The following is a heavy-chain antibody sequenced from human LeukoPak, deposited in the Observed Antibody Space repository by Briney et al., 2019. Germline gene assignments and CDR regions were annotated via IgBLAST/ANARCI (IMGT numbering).Heavy chain of an antibody. Sequence: GGSLRLSCAASGFTFGDYAMSWVRQAPGKGLEWVGFIRSKAYGGTTEYAASVKGRFTISRDDSKSIAYLQMNSLKTEDTAVYYCTRAADYYDSGSFSRRTDYWGQGTLVTVSS. V-gene: IGHV3-49*04. D-gene: IGHD3-22*01. CDR1: GFTFGDYA. J-gene: IGHJ4*02. CDR3: TRAADYYDSGSFSRRTDY. CDR2: IRSKAYGGTT.